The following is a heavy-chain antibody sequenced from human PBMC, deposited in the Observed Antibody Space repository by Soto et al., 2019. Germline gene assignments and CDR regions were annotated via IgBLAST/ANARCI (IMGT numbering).Heavy chain of an antibody. J-gene: IGHJ6*02. CDR1: GFTFSSYA. CDR3: AKAATMVRGVLGYYYGMDV. D-gene: IGHD3-10*01. CDR2: ISGSGGST. Sequence: GGSLRLSCAASGFTFSSYAMSWVRQAPGKGLEWVSAISGSGGSTYYADSVRGRFTISRDNSKNTLYLQMNSLRAEDTAVYYCAKAATMVRGVLGYYYGMDVSGQVTTVTFSS. V-gene: IGHV3-23*01.